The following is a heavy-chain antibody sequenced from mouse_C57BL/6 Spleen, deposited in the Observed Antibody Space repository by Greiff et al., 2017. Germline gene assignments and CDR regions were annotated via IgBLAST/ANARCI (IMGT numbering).Heavy chain of an antibody. J-gene: IGHJ1*03. CDR1: GFNIKDYY. V-gene: IGHV14-2*01. Sequence: VQLQQSGAELVKPGASVKLSCTASGFNIKDYYMHWVKQRPEQGLEWIGWIDPEVGATKYAPKFQGKATITADTSSNTAYLQLSSLTSEDTAVYYCARGSAPHWYLDVWGTGTTVTVSS. CDR3: ARGSAPHWYLDV. CDR2: IDPEVGAT. D-gene: IGHD1-1*01.